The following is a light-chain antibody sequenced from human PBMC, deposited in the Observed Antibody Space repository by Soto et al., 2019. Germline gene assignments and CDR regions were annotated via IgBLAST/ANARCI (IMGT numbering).Light chain of an antibody. J-gene: IGLJ1*01. CDR3: GTWDSSLSALYV. V-gene: IGLV1-51*01. CDR1: SSNIGNND. CDR2: DNN. Sequence: QSVLTQPPSVSAAPGQKVTISCSGSSSNIGNNDVSWYQQLPGTAPKLLIYDNNKRPSGIPDRFSGSKSGTSATLGITGLQTGDEADYYCGTWDSSLSALYVFGTGTKLTVL.